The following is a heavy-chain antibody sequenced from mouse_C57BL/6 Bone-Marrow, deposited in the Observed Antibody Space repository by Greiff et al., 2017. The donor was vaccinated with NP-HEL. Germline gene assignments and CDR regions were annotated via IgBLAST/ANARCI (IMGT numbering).Heavy chain of an antibody. CDR3: ARGAY. CDR1: GYEFSNYW. Sequence: QVQLKESGAELVKPGASVKISCKASGYEFSNYWMNWVKQRPGKGLEWIGQIYPGDGDTNYNGKFKDKATLAADKSSSTAYMQRSRLTAKDSAVYFCARGAYWGQGTLVTVSA. J-gene: IGHJ3*01. V-gene: IGHV1-80*01. CDR2: IYPGDGDT.